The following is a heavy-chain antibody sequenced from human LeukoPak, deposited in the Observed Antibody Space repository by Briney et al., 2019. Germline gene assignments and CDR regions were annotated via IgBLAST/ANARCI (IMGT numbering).Heavy chain of an antibody. CDR2: MNPNSGGT. J-gene: IGHJ4*02. CDR1: GYTFTGYY. Sequence: GASVKVSCKASGYTFTGYYIHWVRQAPGQGPEWMGLMNPNSGGTNYAQKFQGRVTMPRDTSISTAYMELSRLRSDDTAVYYCASGANILTGYSPYYFDYWGQGTLVTVSS. D-gene: IGHD3-9*01. CDR3: ASGANILTGYSPYYFDY. V-gene: IGHV1-2*02.